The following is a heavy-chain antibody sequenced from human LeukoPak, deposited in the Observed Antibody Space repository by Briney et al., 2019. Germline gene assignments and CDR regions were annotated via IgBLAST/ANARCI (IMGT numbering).Heavy chain of an antibody. Sequence: PGRSLRLSCAASGFTFDDYAMHWVRQAPGKGLEWVSSISSSSSYIYYADSVKGRFTISRDNAKNSLYLQMNSLRAEDTAVYYCARASTVVVPAADFDYWGQGTLVTVSS. CDR1: GFTFDDYA. CDR3: ARASTVVVPAADFDY. V-gene: IGHV3-21*01. CDR2: ISSSSSYI. J-gene: IGHJ4*02. D-gene: IGHD2-2*01.